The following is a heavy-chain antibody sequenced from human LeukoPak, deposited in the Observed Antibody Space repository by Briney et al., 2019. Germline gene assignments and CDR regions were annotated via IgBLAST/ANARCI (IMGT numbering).Heavy chain of an antibody. J-gene: IGHJ4*02. CDR2: IWYDASGQ. CDR3: ARDSLYDDNGYYHYFDY. Sequence: GRSLRLSCAASGFSFSTFGMHWVRQAPGKGLEWVAMIWYDASGQHYADSVKGRFTISRDTSKNTLYHQMNSLRAEDTAVYFCARDSLYDDNGYYHYFDYWGQGTLVTVSS. V-gene: IGHV3-33*01. D-gene: IGHD3-22*01. CDR1: GFSFSTFG.